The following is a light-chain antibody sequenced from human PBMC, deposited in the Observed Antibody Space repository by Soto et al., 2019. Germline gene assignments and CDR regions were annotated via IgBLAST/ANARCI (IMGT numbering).Light chain of an antibody. CDR2: DAS. CDR1: QSVTSNY. J-gene: IGKJ5*01. Sequence: EIVLTQSPGTLSLSPGERATLSCGASQSVTSNYLAWYQHKPGQAPRLVIYDASLRANGVPARFGGSGSGTDFTLTINSLEPEDFAVYYCQQRNVWPPITFGQGNDWRL. CDR3: QQRNVWPPIT. V-gene: IGKV3-11*01.